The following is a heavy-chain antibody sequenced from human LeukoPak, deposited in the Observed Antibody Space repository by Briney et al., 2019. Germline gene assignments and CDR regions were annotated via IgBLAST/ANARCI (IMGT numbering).Heavy chain of an antibody. CDR2: IHDNGDT. CDR1: GGSISNYF. D-gene: IGHD2-15*01. J-gene: IGHJ4*02. V-gene: IGHV4-4*07. Sequence: PSETLSLTCTASGGSISNYFLSWIRQPAGKGLEWIGRIHDNGDTNHNPSLKSRLTTSLDTSRKQVSLTLASVTAADTAVYYCGRAPRGCGGIFPSDHWGRGTLVTVSS. CDR3: GRAPRGCGGIFPSDH.